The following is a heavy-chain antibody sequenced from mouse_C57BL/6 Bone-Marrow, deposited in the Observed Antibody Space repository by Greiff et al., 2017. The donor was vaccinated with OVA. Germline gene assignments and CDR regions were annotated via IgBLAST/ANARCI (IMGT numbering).Heavy chain of an antibody. J-gene: IGHJ3*01. CDR3: ARERGYDGYSFAY. V-gene: IGHV1-76*01. D-gene: IGHD2-3*01. Sequence: QVHVKQSGAELVRPGASVKLSCKASGYTFTDYYINWVKQRPGQGLEWIARIYPGSGNTYYNEKFKGKATLTAEKSSSTAYMQLSSLTSEDSAVYFCARERGYDGYSFAYWGQGTLVTVSA. CDR1: GYTFTDYY. CDR2: IYPGSGNT.